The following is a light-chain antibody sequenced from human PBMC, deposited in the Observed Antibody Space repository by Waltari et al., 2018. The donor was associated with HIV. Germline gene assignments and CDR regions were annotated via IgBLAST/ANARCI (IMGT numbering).Light chain of an antibody. CDR2: GSN. V-gene: IGLV1-47*01. CDR3: AAWDDSLSGRV. Sequence: QSVLTQSPSASGTPAQRVPIPCSGSSSNIGSNSVYWYQQLPGTAPKLLIYGSNQRPPGVPDRFSGSKSGTSASLAISGLRSEDEADYYCAAWDDSLSGRVFGGGTKLTVL. J-gene: IGLJ3*02. CDR1: SSNIGSNS.